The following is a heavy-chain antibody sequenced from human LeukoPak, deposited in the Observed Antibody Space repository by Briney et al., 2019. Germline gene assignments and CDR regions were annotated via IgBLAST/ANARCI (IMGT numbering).Heavy chain of an antibody. Sequence: SETLSLTCAVYGGSFSGYYWSWIRQPPGKGLEWIGEINHSGSTNYNPSLKSRVTISVDTSKNQFSLKLSSVTAADTAVYYCARDLLNESNQLDYLGQGTLVTVSS. D-gene: IGHD4-11*01. V-gene: IGHV4-34*01. CDR1: GGSFSGYY. CDR3: ARDLLNESNQLDY. J-gene: IGHJ4*02. CDR2: INHSGST.